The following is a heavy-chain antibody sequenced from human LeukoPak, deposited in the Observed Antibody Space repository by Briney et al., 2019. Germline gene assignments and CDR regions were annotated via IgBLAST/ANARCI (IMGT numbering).Heavy chain of an antibody. V-gene: IGHV4-59*01. J-gene: IGHJ5*02. CDR3: ARDLTYGDFPRNWFDP. CDR2: IYYSGST. D-gene: IGHD4-17*01. CDR1: GGSISSYY. Sequence: SETLSLTCTVSGGSISSYYWSWIRQPPRKGLEWIGYIYYSGSTNYNPSLKSRVTISVDTSKNQFSLNLSSVTAADTAVYYCARDLTYGDFPRNWFDPWGQGTLVTVSS.